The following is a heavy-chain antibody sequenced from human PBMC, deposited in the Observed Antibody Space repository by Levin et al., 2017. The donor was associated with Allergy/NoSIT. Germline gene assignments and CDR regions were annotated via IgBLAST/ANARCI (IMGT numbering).Heavy chain of an antibody. D-gene: IGHD3-3*01. Sequence: AGGSLRLSCAASGFTFSGSAMHWVRQASGKGLEWVGRIRSKANSYATAYAASVKGRFTISRDDSKNTAYLQMNSLKTEDTAVYYCTGSSYDFWSGYYSSDYWGQGTLVTVSS. V-gene: IGHV3-73*01. CDR1: GFTFSGSA. CDR2: IRSKANSYAT. CDR3: TGSSYDFWSGYYSSDY. J-gene: IGHJ4*02.